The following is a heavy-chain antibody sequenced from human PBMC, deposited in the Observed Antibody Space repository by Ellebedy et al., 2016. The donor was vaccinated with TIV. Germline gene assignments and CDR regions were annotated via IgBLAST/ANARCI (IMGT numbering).Heavy chain of an antibody. CDR3: TTTMYYYGRVGYPTGDVLDI. J-gene: IGHJ3*02. V-gene: IGHV3-15*07. CDR2: IKSKTDGETT. D-gene: IGHD3-10*01. CDR1: GFTFSNVW. Sequence: PGGSLRLSCAASGFTFSNVWMKWVRQAPGKGLEGVGRIKSKTDGETTEYAATVKGRFTISRDDSKNTLYLQMNRLKTEDTAVYYCTTTMYYYGRVGYPTGDVLDIWGRGTIVTVSS.